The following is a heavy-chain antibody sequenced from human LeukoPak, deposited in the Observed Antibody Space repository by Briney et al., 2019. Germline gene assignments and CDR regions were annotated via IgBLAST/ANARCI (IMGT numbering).Heavy chain of an antibody. Sequence: PGGSLRLSCAASGFTFSSYGMHWVRQAPGKGLEWVAVISYDGSNKYYADSVKGRFTISRDNSKNTLYLQMNSLRAEDTAVYYCTRSLRGSYYHLAYWGQGTLLTVSS. CDR1: GFTFSSYG. D-gene: IGHD1-26*01. V-gene: IGHV3-30*03. J-gene: IGHJ4*02. CDR2: ISYDGSNK. CDR3: TRSLRGSYYHLAY.